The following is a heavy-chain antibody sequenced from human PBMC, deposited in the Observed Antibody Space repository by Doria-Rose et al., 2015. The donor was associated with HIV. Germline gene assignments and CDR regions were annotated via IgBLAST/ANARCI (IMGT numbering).Heavy chain of an antibody. D-gene: IGHD3-3*01. Sequence: AVTWVRQAPGQGLEWMGVIIPIFGVENYAQKFQDRVTITADESTSTAYMELSSLRSEDTAVYYCARGRHHHDTSANYESLLFDYWGQGTLVTVSS. V-gene: IGHV1-69*01. CDR2: IIPIFGVE. CDR1: A. J-gene: IGHJ4*02. CDR3: ARGRHHHDTSANYESLLFDY.